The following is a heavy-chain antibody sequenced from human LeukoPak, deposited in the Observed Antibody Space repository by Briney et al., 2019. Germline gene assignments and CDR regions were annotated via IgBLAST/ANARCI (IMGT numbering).Heavy chain of an antibody. Sequence: ASVKVSCKVSGYTLTELSMHWVRQAPGKGLEWMGGFDPEDGETIYAQKFQGRVTMTEDTSTDTAYMELSSLRSEDTAVYYCARDYYDSSGYLLDYWGQGTLVTVSS. CDR2: FDPEDGET. D-gene: IGHD3-22*01. CDR3: ARDYYDSSGYLLDY. J-gene: IGHJ4*02. CDR1: GYTLTELS. V-gene: IGHV1-24*01.